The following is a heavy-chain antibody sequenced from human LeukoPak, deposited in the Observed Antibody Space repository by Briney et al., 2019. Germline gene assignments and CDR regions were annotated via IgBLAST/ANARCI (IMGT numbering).Heavy chain of an antibody. CDR3: ARGRLSGMDV. CDR2: ISWNSGSI. CDR1: GFTFDDYA. Sequence: GGSLRLSCAASGFTFDDYAMHWVRQAPGKGLEWVSGISWNSGSIGYADSVKGRFTISRDNAKNSLYLQMNSLRAEDTAVYYCARGRLSGMDVWGKGTTVTVSS. J-gene: IGHJ6*03. V-gene: IGHV3-9*01.